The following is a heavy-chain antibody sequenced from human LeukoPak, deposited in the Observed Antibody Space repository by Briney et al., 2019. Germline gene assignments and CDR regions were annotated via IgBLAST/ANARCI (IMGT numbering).Heavy chain of an antibody. CDR2: IYYSGST. Sequence: SETLSLTCTVSGGSISRGGYYWSWIRQHPGKGLEWIGYIYYSGSTYYNPSLKSRVTISVDTSKNQFSLKLSSVTAADTAVYYCAREGLIAAAGLDAFDIWGQGTMVTVSS. CDR1: GGSISRGGYY. V-gene: IGHV4-31*03. J-gene: IGHJ3*02. D-gene: IGHD6-13*01. CDR3: AREGLIAAAGLDAFDI.